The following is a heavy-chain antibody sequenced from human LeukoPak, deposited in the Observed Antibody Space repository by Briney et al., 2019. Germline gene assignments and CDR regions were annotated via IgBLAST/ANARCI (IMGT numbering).Heavy chain of an antibody. Sequence: PGRSLRLSCSASGFTFTTSGMHWVRQAPGKGLEWVSVISNDENYKYYADSVKGRFTISRDNSKNTLYLQMNSLRGEDTAVYYCVRDGHGGSGSYWGQGALVTVSS. CDR1: GFTFTTSG. CDR3: VRDGHGGSGSY. CDR2: ISNDENYK. J-gene: IGHJ4*02. V-gene: IGHV3-30*03. D-gene: IGHD2-15*01.